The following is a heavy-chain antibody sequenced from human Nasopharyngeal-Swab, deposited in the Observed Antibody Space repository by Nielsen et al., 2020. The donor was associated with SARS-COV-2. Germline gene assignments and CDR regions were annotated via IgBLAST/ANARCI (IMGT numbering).Heavy chain of an antibody. J-gene: IGHJ4*02. CDR3: ARDGRGSSGYFDY. CDR1: GLTISNNY. V-gene: IGHV3-53*01. Sequence: GGSLRLSCAASGLTISNNYISWVRQAPGKGLAWVSLLQCDGSTYYADSVKGRFTFSRDNSKNTLFLQMKSLRADDTAVYYCARDGRGSSGYFDYWGQGTLVTVSS. CDR2: LQCDGST. D-gene: IGHD6-6*01.